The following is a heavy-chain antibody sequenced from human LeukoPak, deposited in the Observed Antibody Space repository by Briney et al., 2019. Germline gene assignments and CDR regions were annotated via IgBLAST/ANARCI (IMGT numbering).Heavy chain of an antibody. CDR1: GFTFSSYW. CDR3: ARENKGRITMTLDY. J-gene: IGHJ4*02. D-gene: IGHD3-22*01. Sequence: GGSLRLSCAASGFTFSSYWMSWVRQAPGKGLEWVANIKQDGSEKYYVDSVKGRFTISRDNAKNSLYLQMNSLKAEDTAVYYCARENKGRITMTLDYWGQGTLVTVSS. V-gene: IGHV3-7*01. CDR2: IKQDGSEK.